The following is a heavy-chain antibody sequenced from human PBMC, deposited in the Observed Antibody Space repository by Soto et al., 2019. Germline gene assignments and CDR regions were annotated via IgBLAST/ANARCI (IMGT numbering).Heavy chain of an antibody. Sequence: QVQLQESGPGLVKPSQTLSLTCTVSGGSISSGGYYWSWIRQHPGKGLEWIGYIYYSGSTYYNPSPKSRVTISVDTSKNQFSLKLSSVTAADTAVYYCARRGDIVVVPAAKDAFDIWGQGTMVTVSS. D-gene: IGHD2-2*01. J-gene: IGHJ3*02. V-gene: IGHV4-31*03. CDR1: GGSISSGGYY. CDR3: ARRGDIVVVPAAKDAFDI. CDR2: IYYSGST.